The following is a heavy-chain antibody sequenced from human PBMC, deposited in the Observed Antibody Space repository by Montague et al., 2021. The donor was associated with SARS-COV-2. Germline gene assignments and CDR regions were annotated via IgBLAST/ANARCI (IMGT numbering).Heavy chain of an antibody. CDR2: IYYSGST. Sequence: SETLSLTCTVSGGSISSSSYYWGWIRQPPGKGLEWIGSIYYSGSTYYNPSLKSRVTISVDTSKNQFSLKLSSVTAADTAVYYCARDRNEYSSSGGFDYWGQGTLVTVSS. D-gene: IGHD6-6*01. CDR3: ARDRNEYSSSGGFDY. J-gene: IGHJ4*02. V-gene: IGHV4-39*07. CDR1: GGSISSSSYY.